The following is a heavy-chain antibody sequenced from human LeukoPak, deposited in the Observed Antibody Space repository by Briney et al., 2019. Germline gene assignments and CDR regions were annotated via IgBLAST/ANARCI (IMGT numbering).Heavy chain of an antibody. Sequence: GGSLRLSCAASGFTLSSYDMHWVRQGAGQGLEWVSTLGPAGDTYYPDSVKGRFTISRENAKNSLYLQMNSLSAEDTAVYYCARDSYGYVGYWGQGTLVTVSS. CDR2: LGPAGDT. D-gene: IGHD5-18*01. CDR1: GFTLSSYD. V-gene: IGHV3-13*01. CDR3: ARDSYGYVGY. J-gene: IGHJ4*02.